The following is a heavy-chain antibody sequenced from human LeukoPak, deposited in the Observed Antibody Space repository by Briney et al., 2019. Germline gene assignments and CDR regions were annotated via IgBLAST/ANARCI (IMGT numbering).Heavy chain of an antibody. D-gene: IGHD2-2*01. CDR2: ISGSGGST. Sequence: QSGGSLRLSCAASGFTFSSYAMSWVRQAPGKGLEWVSAISGSGGSTYYADSVKGRFTISRDNSKNTLYLQMNSLRAEDTAVYYCAKDSRVIVVVPAASDYWGQGTLVTVSS. CDR1: GFTFSSYA. J-gene: IGHJ4*02. CDR3: AKDSRVIVVVPAASDY. V-gene: IGHV3-23*01.